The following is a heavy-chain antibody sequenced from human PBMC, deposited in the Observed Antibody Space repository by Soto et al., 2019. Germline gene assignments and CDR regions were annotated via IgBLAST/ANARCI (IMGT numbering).Heavy chain of an antibody. CDR3: QREYYDFWSGLTYYYGMDV. Sequence: VESLKISCKGSGYSFTSYWISWVRQMPGKGLEWMGRIDPSDSYTNYSPSFQGHVTISADKSISTAYLQWSSLKASDTAMYYCQREYYDFWSGLTYYYGMDVCGQGTTATVSS. CDR2: IDPSDSYT. V-gene: IGHV5-10-1*01. D-gene: IGHD3-3*01. J-gene: IGHJ6*02. CDR1: GYSFTSYW.